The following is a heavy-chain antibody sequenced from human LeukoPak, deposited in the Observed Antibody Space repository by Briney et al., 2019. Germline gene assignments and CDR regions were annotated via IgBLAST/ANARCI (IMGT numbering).Heavy chain of an antibody. D-gene: IGHD3-10*01. J-gene: IGHJ4*02. CDR1: GFTFTTYW. V-gene: IGHV3-7*01. Sequence: QSGWSLRLSCAAAGFTFTTYWMSWVRQLPGKELEWVANINQDGTEKYYVDSVKGRFTISRDNAKNSLDLQMNSLRVEDTGIYYCVKVAKYYYGSETYYFFEHWGQGTPVTASS. CDR2: INQDGTEK. CDR3: VKVAKYYYGSETYYFFEH.